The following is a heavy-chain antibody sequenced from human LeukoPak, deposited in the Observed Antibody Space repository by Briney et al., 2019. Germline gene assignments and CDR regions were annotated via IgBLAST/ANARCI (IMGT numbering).Heavy chain of an antibody. CDR3: AREYRYCSSTSCDPHYFDY. J-gene: IGHJ4*02. D-gene: IGHD2-2*01. CDR1: GGTFSSYA. Sequence: GASVKVSCKASGGTFSSYAISWVRQAPGQGLEWMGGFIPSFGTANYAQKFQGRVTITTDESTSTAYMELSSLRSEDTDVYYCAREYRYCSSTSCDPHYFDYWGQGTLVTVSS. CDR2: FIPSFGTA. V-gene: IGHV1-69*05.